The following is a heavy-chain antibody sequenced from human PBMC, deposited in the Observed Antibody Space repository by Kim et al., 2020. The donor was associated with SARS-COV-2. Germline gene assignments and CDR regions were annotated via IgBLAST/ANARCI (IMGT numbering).Heavy chain of an antibody. CDR3: ARDYSSGWYYYYYYGMDV. CDR2: IKQDGSEK. Sequence: GGSLRLSCAASGFTFSSYWMSWVRQAPGKGLEWVANIKQDGSEKYYVDSVKGRFTISRDNAKNSLYLQMNSLRAEDTAVYYCARDYSSGWYYYYYYGMDVWGQGTTVTVSS. J-gene: IGHJ6*02. D-gene: IGHD6-19*01. CDR1: GFTFSSYW. V-gene: IGHV3-7*01.